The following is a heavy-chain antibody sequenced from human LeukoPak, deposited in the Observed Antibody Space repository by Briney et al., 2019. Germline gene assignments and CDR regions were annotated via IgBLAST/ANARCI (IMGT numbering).Heavy chain of an antibody. V-gene: IGHV1-69*01. J-gene: IGHJ3*02. CDR1: GGTFSSYA. Sequence: SVKVSCKASGGTFSSYAISWVRQAPGQGLEWMGGIIPIFGTANYAQKFQGRVTITADESTSTASMELSSLRSEDTAVYYCARDSGSYSDAFDIWRKGTMVTVSS. CDR2: IIPIFGTA. CDR3: ARDSGSYSDAFDI. D-gene: IGHD1-26*01.